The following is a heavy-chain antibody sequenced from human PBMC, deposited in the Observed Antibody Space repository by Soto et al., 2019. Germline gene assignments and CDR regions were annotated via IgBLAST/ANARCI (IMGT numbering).Heavy chain of an antibody. J-gene: IGHJ4*02. CDR3: AKGGGWGLAVGGLFDY. CDR2: ISYDGSNK. D-gene: IGHD6-19*01. Sequence: PGGSLRLSCAASGFTFSSYAMHWVRQAPGKGLEWVAVISYDGSNKYYADSVKGRFTISRDNSKNTLYLQMNSLRAEDTAVYYCAKGGGWGLAVGGLFDYWGRGTQVTVSS. V-gene: IGHV3-30-3*01. CDR1: GFTFSSYA.